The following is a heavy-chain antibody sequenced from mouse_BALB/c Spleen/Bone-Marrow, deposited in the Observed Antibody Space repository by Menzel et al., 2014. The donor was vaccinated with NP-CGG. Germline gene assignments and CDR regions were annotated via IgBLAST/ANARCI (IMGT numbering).Heavy chain of an antibody. Sequence: EVQRVESGGGLVQPGGSLKLSCAASGFDFSRYWMTWVRQAPGKGLEWIGEINPASSTINYTPSLKDKFIISRDYDKNTLYLQMSKVRSKDTANYYCAKNYYYGYVAYWGQGTLVTVSA. D-gene: IGHD1-2*01. CDR3: AKNYYYGYVAY. CDR1: GFDFSRYW. J-gene: IGHJ3*01. CDR2: INPASSTI. V-gene: IGHV4-1*02.